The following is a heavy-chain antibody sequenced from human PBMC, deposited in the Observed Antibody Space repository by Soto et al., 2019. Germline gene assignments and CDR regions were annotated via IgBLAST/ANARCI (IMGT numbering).Heavy chain of an antibody. CDR1: GDTFSSYA. V-gene: IGHV1-69*01. J-gene: IGHJ6*02. D-gene: IGHD4-17*01. Sequence: QVQLVQSGAEVKKPGSSVKVSCKASGDTFSSYAISWVRQAPGQGLEWMGGIIPIFGTANYAQKFQCRVTITADESTSTAYMELSSLRSEDTAVSYCARDLRDYGDYVENYYGMDVLGQGTTVTVSS. CDR3: ARDLRDYGDYVENYYGMDV. CDR2: IIPIFGTA.